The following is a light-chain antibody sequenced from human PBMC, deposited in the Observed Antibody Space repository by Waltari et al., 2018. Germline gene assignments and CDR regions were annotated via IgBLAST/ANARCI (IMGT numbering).Light chain of an antibody. CDR2: EVH. CDR1: SSDVGSYDL. CDR3: CSYAGSSTFT. Sequence: QSALTQPASVSGSPGQSITISCTGTSSDVGSYDLVSWYQQHPGNAPKLIIYEVHKRPSGVSNRFSGSKSGNTASLTISGLQAEDEADYYCCSYAGSSTFTFGGGTKLTVL. J-gene: IGLJ2*01. V-gene: IGLV2-23*02.